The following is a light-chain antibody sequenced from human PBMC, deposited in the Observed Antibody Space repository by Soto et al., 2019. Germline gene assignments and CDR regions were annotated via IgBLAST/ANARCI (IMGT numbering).Light chain of an antibody. CDR3: SSYAASNNFYFV. J-gene: IGLJ3*02. V-gene: IGLV2-8*01. CDR1: SSDVGGYNY. CDR2: EVT. Sequence: QSVLTQPPSASGSPGQSVTLSCTGTSSDVGGYNYVSWYQQYPGRAPKLMIYEVTKRPSGVPDRFSGSKSGNTASLTVSGLQAEDEADYYCSSYAASNNFYFVFGGGTK.